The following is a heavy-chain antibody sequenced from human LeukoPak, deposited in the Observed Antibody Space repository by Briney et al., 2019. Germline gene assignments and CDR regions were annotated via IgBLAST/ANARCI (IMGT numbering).Heavy chain of an antibody. Sequence: ASVKVSCKASGYTFTGYYIHWVRQAPGQGLEWMGWINPNSGGTNYAQKLQGRVTMTRDTSISTAYMELSRLRSDDTAVYYCARYSTVTVYYFDYWGQGTLVAVSS. CDR3: ARYSTVTVYYFDY. D-gene: IGHD4-17*01. J-gene: IGHJ4*02. CDR1: GYTFTGYY. V-gene: IGHV1-2*02. CDR2: INPNSGGT.